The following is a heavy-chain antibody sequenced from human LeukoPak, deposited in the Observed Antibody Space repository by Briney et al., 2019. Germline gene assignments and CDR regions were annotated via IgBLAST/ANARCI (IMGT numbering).Heavy chain of an antibody. CDR3: ARSSHDFWSGYYLLFDY. Sequence: PSETLSLTCAVSGGSISGSSYYWGWIRQPPGKGLEWIGSIYYSGSTYYNPSLKSRLTISVDTSKNQFSLKLSSVTAADTAVYYCARSSHDFWSGYYLLFDYWGQGTLVTVSS. CDR1: GGSISGSSYY. V-gene: IGHV4-39*07. D-gene: IGHD3-3*01. J-gene: IGHJ4*02. CDR2: IYYSGST.